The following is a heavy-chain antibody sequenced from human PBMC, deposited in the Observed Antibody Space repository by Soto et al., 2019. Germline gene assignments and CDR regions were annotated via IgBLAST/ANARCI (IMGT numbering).Heavy chain of an antibody. Sequence: GGSLRLSCAASGFTVSSNYMSWVRQAPGKGLEWVSVIYSGGSTYYADSVKGRFTISRDNSKNTLYLQMNSLRAEDTAVYYCARDLRGGGGRPPYYYGMDVWGQGTTVTVSS. V-gene: IGHV3-66*01. CDR2: IYSGGST. CDR1: GFTVSSNY. D-gene: IGHD2-15*01. J-gene: IGHJ6*02. CDR3: ARDLRGGGGRPPYYYGMDV.